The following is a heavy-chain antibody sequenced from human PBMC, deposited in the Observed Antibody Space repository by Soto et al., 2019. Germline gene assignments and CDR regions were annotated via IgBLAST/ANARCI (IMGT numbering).Heavy chain of an antibody. D-gene: IGHD3-9*01. CDR1: GYSFTSYW. V-gene: IGHV5-51*01. CDR3: ATYNRWYYDILTGYSLRYMDV. Sequence: GESLKISCKGSGYSFTSYWIGWVRQMPGKGLEWMGIIYPGDSDTRYSPSFQGQVTISADKSISTAYLQWSSLKASDTAMYYCATYNRWYYDILTGYSLRYMDVWGQGTTVTVSS. J-gene: IGHJ6*02. CDR2: IYPGDSDT.